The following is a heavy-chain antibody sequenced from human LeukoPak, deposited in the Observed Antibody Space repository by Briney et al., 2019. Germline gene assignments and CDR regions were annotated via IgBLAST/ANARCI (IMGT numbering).Heavy chain of an antibody. V-gene: IGHV4-39*01. CDR1: GGSISSSSYY. CDR2: IYYSGST. D-gene: IGHD3-22*01. Sequence: KPSETLSLTCTVSGGSISSSSYYWGWIRQPPGKGLEWIGSIYYSGSTYYNPSLKSRVTISVDTSKSQFSLKLSSVTAADTAVYYCASPFDGSGYYFDYWGQGTLVTVSS. CDR3: ASPFDGSGYYFDY. J-gene: IGHJ4*02.